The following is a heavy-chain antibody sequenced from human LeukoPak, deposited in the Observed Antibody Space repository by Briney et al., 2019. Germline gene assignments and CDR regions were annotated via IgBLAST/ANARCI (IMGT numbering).Heavy chain of an antibody. D-gene: IGHD2-15*01. CDR3: ARDWVAATQPNWFDP. Sequence: SETLSLTCSVSGGSISSSSYYWGWIRQPPGKGLEWIGSIYYSGSTYYNPSLKSRVTISVDTSKNQFSLKLSPVTAADTAVYYCARDWVAATQPNWFDPWGQGTLVTVSS. V-gene: IGHV4-39*07. J-gene: IGHJ5*02. CDR2: IYYSGST. CDR1: GGSISSSSYY.